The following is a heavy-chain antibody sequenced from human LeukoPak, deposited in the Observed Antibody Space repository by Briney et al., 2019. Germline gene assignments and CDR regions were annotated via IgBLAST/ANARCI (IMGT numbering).Heavy chain of an antibody. V-gene: IGHV1-18*01. CDR1: GYSFTSYG. D-gene: IGHD3-10*01. CDR3: ARDPVITMVRGPIGSYYYYGMDV. Sequence: GASVKVSCNASGYSFTSYGISWVRQAPGQGLEWMGWISAYNGNTNYAQKLQGRVTMTTDTSTSTAYMELRSLRSDDTAVYYCARDPVITMVRGPIGSYYYYGMDVWGQGTTVTVSS. CDR2: ISAYNGNT. J-gene: IGHJ6*02.